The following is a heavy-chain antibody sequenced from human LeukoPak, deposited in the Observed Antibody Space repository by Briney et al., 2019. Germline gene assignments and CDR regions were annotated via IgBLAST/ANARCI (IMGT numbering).Heavy chain of an antibody. CDR2: ISDSGSST. CDR1: GFTFSSYA. J-gene: IGHJ4*02. V-gene: IGHV3-23*01. D-gene: IGHD1-26*01. CDR3: AKGQSGSYYYY. Sequence: PGRSLRLSCAASGFTFSSYAMSWARQAPGKGLEWVSTISDSGSSTYYADSVKGRFTISRDNSKNTLYLQMNSLRAEDTAVYYCAKGQSGSYYYYWGQGTLVTVSS.